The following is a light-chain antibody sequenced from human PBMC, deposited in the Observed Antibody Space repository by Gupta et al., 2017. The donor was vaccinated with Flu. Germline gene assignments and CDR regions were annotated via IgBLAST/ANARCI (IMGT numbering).Light chain of an antibody. CDR1: SRNLGSNH. CDR3: GTRYNSRSVVV. CDR2: DND. Sequence: SVLTQPPSVFAAPGQKVTISCSGGSRNLGSNHVSWYQLLPGTAPQLLIYDNDTRPSGIPDRFSGSESGTSATLYITGLQTGDEADYYCGTRYNSRSVVVFGGGTKVAV. J-gene: IGLJ2*01. V-gene: IGLV1-51*01.